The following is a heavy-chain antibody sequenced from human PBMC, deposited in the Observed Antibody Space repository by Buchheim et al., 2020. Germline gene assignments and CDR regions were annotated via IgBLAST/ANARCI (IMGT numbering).Heavy chain of an antibody. CDR3: AKDIATYYDFWSCRGYYGMDV. Sequence: EVQLLESGGGLVQPGGSLRLFCAASGFTFSSYAMSWVRQAPGKGLEWVTAISGSGGSTYFADSVKGRFTISRDNSQNTLYLQINSLRAEDTTVYYCAKDIATYYDFWSCRGYYGMDVWGQGTT. J-gene: IGHJ6*02. CDR2: ISGSGGST. CDR1: GFTFSSYA. V-gene: IGHV3-23*01. D-gene: IGHD3-3*01.